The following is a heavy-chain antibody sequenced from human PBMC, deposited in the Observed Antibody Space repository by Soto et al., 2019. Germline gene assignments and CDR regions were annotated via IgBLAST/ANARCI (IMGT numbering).Heavy chain of an antibody. CDR2: ISWNSGSI. Sequence: SLRLSCAASGFTFDDYAMHWVRQAPGKGLEWVSGISWNSGSIGYADSVKGRFTISRDNAKNSLYLQMNSLRAEDTALYYCAKADAAAGPFDYWGQGTLVTVSS. CDR1: GFTFDDYA. D-gene: IGHD6-13*01. V-gene: IGHV3-9*01. CDR3: AKADAAAGPFDY. J-gene: IGHJ4*02.